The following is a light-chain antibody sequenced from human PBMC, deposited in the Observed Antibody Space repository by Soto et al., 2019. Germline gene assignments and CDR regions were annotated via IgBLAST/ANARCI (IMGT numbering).Light chain of an antibody. CDR2: GAF. CDR3: QQRNIWPPVT. J-gene: IGKJ5*01. Sequence: EIVLTQSPATLSVSPGERATLSCRASHSAASAVAWYQQKPGQAPRLLIYGAFNRATGIPARFSGSGSGTDFTLTISSLEPEDFAVYYCQQRNIWPPVTFGQGTRLEIK. CDR1: HSAASA. V-gene: IGKV3-11*01.